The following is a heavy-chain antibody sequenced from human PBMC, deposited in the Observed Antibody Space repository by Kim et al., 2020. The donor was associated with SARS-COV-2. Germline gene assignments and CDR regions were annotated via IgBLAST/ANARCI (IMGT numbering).Heavy chain of an antibody. V-gene: IGHV4-34*01. CDR1: GASFSDYY. CDR2: INHNGDT. J-gene: IGHJ4*02. CDR3: AKLGGRRSY. Sequence: SETLSLTCIVYGASFSDYYWSWIRQPPGKGLEWIGDINHNGDTNHGPSLKSRVSMSVDKSKNQVSLNLTSVTAADTAVYYCAKLGGRRSYWGQGTLVTVSP. D-gene: IGHD7-27*01.